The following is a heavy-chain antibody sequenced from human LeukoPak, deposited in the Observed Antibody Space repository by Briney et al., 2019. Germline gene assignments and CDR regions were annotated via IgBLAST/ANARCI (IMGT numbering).Heavy chain of an antibody. Sequence: ASVKVSCKASGYTFTGYYMHWVRRAPGQGLEWMGWINPNSGGTNYAQKFQGRVTMTRDTSISTAYMELSRLRSDDTAVYYCARLGSTKTRFDYWGQGTLVTVSS. J-gene: IGHJ4*02. CDR1: GYTFTGYY. CDR3: ARLGSTKTRFDY. V-gene: IGHV1-2*02. CDR2: INPNSGGT. D-gene: IGHD2-15*01.